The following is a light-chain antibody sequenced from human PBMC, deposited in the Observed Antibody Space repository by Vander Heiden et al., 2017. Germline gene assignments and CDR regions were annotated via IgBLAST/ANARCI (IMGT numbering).Light chain of an antibody. CDR3: SSYTSSSTLV. J-gene: IGLJ2*01. CDR1: RSDVGSHNY. Sequence: QSALTQPASVSGSPGQSITISCTGTRSDVGSHNYVSWYQQHPGKAPKLMIYDVRNRPSGVSNRFSGSKSGNTASLTISGLQAEDEADYYCSSYTSSSTLVFGGGTKLTVL. V-gene: IGLV2-14*01. CDR2: DVR.